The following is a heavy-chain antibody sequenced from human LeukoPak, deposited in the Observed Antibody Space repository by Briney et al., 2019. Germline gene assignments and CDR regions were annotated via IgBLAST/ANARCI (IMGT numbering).Heavy chain of an antibody. CDR3: ARVQSGSYYYYYYSYGMDV. Sequence: PGGSLRLSCAASGFTFSSYWMSWVRQAPGKGLEWVANIKQDGSEKYYVDSVKGRFTISRDNAKNSLYLQMNSLRAEDTAVYYCARVQSGSYYYYYYSYGMDVWGQGTTVTVSS. J-gene: IGHJ6*02. V-gene: IGHV3-7*01. D-gene: IGHD1-26*01. CDR2: IKQDGSEK. CDR1: GFTFSSYW.